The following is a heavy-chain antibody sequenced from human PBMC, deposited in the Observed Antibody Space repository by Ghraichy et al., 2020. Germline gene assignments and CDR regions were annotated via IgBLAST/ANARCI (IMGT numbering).Heavy chain of an antibody. D-gene: IGHD4-23*01. CDR3: ARELGGNSCWGY. Sequence: GESLNISCAASGFTFSNFEMNWVRQAPGKGLEWISYISGSGETRYYVDSVKGRFTISRDNAKNSLYLQLNSLRAEDTAVYYCARELGGNSCWGYWGQVTLVTVSS. J-gene: IGHJ4*02. CDR1: GFTFSNFE. CDR2: ISGSGETR. V-gene: IGHV3-48*03.